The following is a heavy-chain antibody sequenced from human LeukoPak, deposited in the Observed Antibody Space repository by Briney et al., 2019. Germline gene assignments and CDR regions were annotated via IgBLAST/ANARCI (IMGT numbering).Heavy chain of an antibody. V-gene: IGHV4-39*07. CDR2: IYYSGST. D-gene: IGHD5-24*01. J-gene: IGHJ4*02. CDR3: MRDTKEMWGGLDY. Sequence: SETLSLTCTVSGGSISSSSYYCGWVRQPPGKGLEWFGIIYYSGSTYYNPSLKSRVTISVDTSKNQFSLKLSSVTAADTAVYYCMRDTKEMWGGLDYWGQGTLVTVSS. CDR1: GGSISSSSYY.